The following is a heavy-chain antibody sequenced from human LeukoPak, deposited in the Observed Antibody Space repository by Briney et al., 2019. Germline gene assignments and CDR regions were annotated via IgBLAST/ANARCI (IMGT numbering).Heavy chain of an antibody. Sequence: GGSLRLSCEASGFTFSRYWMHWVRQAPGKGLVWVSRINSDGSSTTYADSVKGRFTISRDNAKNSLFLQMNSLRAEDTAVYYCARVLRYCSGGNCYSGGLGYMDVWGKGTTVTISS. CDR2: INSDGSST. CDR3: ARVLRYCSGGNCYSGGLGYMDV. D-gene: IGHD2-15*01. CDR1: GFTFSRYW. J-gene: IGHJ6*03. V-gene: IGHV3-74*01.